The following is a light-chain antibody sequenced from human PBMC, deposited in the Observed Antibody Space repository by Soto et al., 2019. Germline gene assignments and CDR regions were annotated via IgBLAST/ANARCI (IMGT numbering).Light chain of an antibody. CDR3: QQYNNWYT. V-gene: IGKV3-15*01. CDR2: GAS. Sequence: ETVMTQSPATLSVSPGERATLSCRASQSVGSTLAWYQQKPGQAPKLLIYGASTRATCIPARFSGSGSGTEFTLTISSLQSEDFAIYYCQQYNNWYTFGQGTKLEIK. J-gene: IGKJ2*01. CDR1: QSVGST.